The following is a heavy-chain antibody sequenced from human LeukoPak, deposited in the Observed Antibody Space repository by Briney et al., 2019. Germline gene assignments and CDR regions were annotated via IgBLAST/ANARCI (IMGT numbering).Heavy chain of an antibody. CDR3: ARRHSSGWFYY. CDR1: GYSISNGYY. CDR2: IYRSGST. J-gene: IGHJ4*02. V-gene: IGHV4-38-2*02. Sequence: NPSETLSLTCTVSGYSISNGYYWDWIRQPPGRGLEWIGNIYRSGSTSYNPSLKSRVTISVDTSKNQFSLKVNSVTAADTAVYYCARRHSSGWFYYRGQGTLVTVSS. D-gene: IGHD6-19*01.